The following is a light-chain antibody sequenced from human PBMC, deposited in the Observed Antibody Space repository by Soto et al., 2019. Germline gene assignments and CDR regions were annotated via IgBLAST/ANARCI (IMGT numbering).Light chain of an antibody. CDR1: QSVSYH. J-gene: IGKJ4*01. V-gene: IGKV3-15*01. Sequence: EIVMTQSPATLSVSPGERATLSCRASQSVSYHVAWYQQKPGQTPRLVMYDASSRASGIPARFSGSRSGTEFSLTISSLQSEDFAVYYCQRYNNWPLTFGGGTKVDIK. CDR3: QRYNNWPLT. CDR2: DAS.